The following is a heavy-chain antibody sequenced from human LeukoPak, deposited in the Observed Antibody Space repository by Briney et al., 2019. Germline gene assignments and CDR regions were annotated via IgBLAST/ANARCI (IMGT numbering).Heavy chain of an antibody. CDR2: ISSSGTTT. CDR3: TTITVASNFDY. V-gene: IGHV3-48*03. J-gene: IGHJ4*02. D-gene: IGHD6-19*01. Sequence: GGSLRLSCAASGFSFSVYEMHWVRQAPGKGLEWISDISSSGTTTYYADSVKGRFTISRDNAKNSLYLQMNSLRAEDTAVYYCTTITVASNFDYWGQGTLVTVSS. CDR1: GFSFSVYE.